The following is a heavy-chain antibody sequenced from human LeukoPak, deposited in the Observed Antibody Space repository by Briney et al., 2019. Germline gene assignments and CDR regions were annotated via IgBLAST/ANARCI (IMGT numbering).Heavy chain of an antibody. D-gene: IGHD3-10*01. J-gene: IGHJ4*02. Sequence: GGSLRLSCSASGFTFSTYAMHWVRQAPGKGLEYVAAISSNGGSTYYADSVKGRFTISRDNSKNTLYLQMSSLRAEDTAVYYCVKDGSGSYYTYYFDYWGQGTLVTVSS. CDR1: GFTFSTYA. CDR2: ISSNGGST. CDR3: VKDGSGSYYTYYFDY. V-gene: IGHV3-64D*09.